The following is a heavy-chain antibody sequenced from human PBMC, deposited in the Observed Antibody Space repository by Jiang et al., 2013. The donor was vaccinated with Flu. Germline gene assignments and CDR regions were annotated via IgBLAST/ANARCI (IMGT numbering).Heavy chain of an antibody. CDR3: AREFIVVVPAAPRGWFDP. V-gene: IGHV1-18*01. D-gene: IGHD2-2*01. J-gene: IGHJ5*02. Sequence: GAEVKKPGASVKVSCKASGYTFTSYGISWVRQAPGQGLEWMGWISAYNGNTNYAQKLQGRVTMTRDTSTSTVYMELSSLRSEDTAVYYCAREFIVVVPAAPRGWFDPWGQGTLVTVSS. CDR2: ISAYNGNT. CDR1: GYTFTSYG.